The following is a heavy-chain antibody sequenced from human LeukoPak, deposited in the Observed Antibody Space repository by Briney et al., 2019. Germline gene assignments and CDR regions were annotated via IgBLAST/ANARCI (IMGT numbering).Heavy chain of an antibody. Sequence: SETLSLTCTVSGGSISSGGYYWSWIRQPPGKGLEWIGYIYHSGSTYYNPSLKSRVTISVDRSKNQFSLKLSSVTAADTAVYYCARGQSIVVVPAATGHLNGFDPWGQGTLVTVSS. CDR2: IYHSGST. CDR1: GGSISSGGYY. D-gene: IGHD2-2*01. J-gene: IGHJ5*02. CDR3: ARGQSIVVVPAATGHLNGFDP. V-gene: IGHV4-30-2*01.